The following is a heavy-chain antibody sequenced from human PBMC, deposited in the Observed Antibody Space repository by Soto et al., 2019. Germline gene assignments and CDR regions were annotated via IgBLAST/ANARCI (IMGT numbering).Heavy chain of an antibody. D-gene: IGHD1-26*01. Sequence: SETLSLTCTVSGGSISSYYWSWIRQPPGKGLEWIGYIYYSGSTNYNPSLKSRVTISVDTSKNQFSLKLSSVTAADTAVYYCARHYSGSYSGWFDPWGQGTLVTVSS. V-gene: IGHV4-59*01. J-gene: IGHJ5*02. CDR2: IYYSGST. CDR3: ARHYSGSYSGWFDP. CDR1: GGSISSYY.